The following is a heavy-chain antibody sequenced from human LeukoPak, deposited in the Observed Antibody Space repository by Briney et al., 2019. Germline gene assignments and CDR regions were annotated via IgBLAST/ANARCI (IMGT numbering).Heavy chain of an antibody. CDR2: INPDTGGT. J-gene: IGHJ1*01. D-gene: IGHD2-2*01. CDR1: GYTFTSYY. Sequence: ASVKVSCKASGYTFTSYYMHWVRQAPGQGLEWMGWINPDTGGTSYTQRFQGRVTMTRDTSISTAYMELRRLTSDDTAVYYCARGGEVCSSTSCYRGHEHWGQGTLVTVSS. CDR3: ARGGEVCSSTSCYRGHEH. V-gene: IGHV1-2*02.